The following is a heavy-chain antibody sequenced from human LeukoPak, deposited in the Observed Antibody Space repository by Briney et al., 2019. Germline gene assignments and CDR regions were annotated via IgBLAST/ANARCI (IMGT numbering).Heavy chain of an antibody. CDR2: INPHSGGT. J-gene: IGHJ4*02. Sequence: GASVKVSCKASGYTFTGYYMHWVRQAPGQGLEWMGRINPHSGGTNYAQKFQGRVTMTRDTSISTAYMELSRLRSDDTAVYYCARAAPGEWELPPPEPRQFDYWGQGTLVTVSS. D-gene: IGHD1-26*01. CDR3: ARAAPGEWELPPPEPRQFDY. CDR1: GYTFTGYY. V-gene: IGHV1-2*06.